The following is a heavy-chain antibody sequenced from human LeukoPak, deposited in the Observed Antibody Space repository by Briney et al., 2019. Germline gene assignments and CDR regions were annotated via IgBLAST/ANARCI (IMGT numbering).Heavy chain of an antibody. Sequence: PGGTLRLSCAASGFTFSRSAMTWVRQGPGTGLEFVASIIYSGGATYYADSVKGRFTISRDNSKNRLYLQMNSLRAEDTALYYCAKDGLYYDGSEHVYYFDSWGQGTLVTVSS. J-gene: IGHJ4*02. CDR3: AKDGLYYDGSEHVYYFDS. D-gene: IGHD3-22*01. CDR1: GFTFSRSA. V-gene: IGHV3-23*01. CDR2: IIYSGGAT.